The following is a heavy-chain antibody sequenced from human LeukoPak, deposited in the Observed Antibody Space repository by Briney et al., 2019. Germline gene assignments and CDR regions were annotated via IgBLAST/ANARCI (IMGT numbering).Heavy chain of an antibody. V-gene: IGHV4-34*01. CDR1: GFTFTDFY. CDR3: ARVSDSYYYYMDV. CDR2: IYHSGST. J-gene: IGHJ6*03. D-gene: IGHD1-26*01. Sequence: LRLSCAASGFTFTDFYMSWIRQPPGKGLEWIGEIYHSGSTYYNPSLKSRVTISVDRSKNQFSLKLSSVTAADTAVYYCARVSDSYYYYMDVWGKGTTVTVSS.